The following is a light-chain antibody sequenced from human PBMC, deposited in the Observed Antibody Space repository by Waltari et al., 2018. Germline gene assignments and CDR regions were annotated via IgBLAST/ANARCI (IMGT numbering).Light chain of an antibody. CDR3: CSYAGTTTFWV. J-gene: IGLJ3*02. CDR2: EVT. V-gene: IGLV2-23*02. CDR1: SSDVGSYNL. Sequence: QSALTQPASVSGSPGQSITISCTGTSSDVGSYNLVSWYKQHPGKATKLVIYEVTNRPSGVSIRFSGSKSGNTASLTISGLQADDEADYYCCSYAGTTTFWVFGGGTKLTVL.